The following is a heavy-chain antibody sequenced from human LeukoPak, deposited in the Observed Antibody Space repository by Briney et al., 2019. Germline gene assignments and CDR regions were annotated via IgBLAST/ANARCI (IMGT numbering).Heavy chain of an antibody. CDR3: ARERQEQFGERIFDY. V-gene: IGHV1-2*02. CDR1: GYTFTGYY. D-gene: IGHD3-10*01. Sequence: GASVKVSCKASGYTFTGYYMHWVRQAPGQGLEWMGWINPNSGGTNYAQKFQGRVTMARDTSISTAYMELSRLRSDDTAVYYCARERQEQFGERIFDYWGQGTLVTVSS. CDR2: INPNSGGT. J-gene: IGHJ4*02.